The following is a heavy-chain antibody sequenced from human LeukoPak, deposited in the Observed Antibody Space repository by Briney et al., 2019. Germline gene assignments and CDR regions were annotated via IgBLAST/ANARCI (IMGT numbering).Heavy chain of an antibody. J-gene: IGHJ5*02. CDR1: GGSISSGSYY. V-gene: IGHV4-61*02. Sequence: KPSETLSLTCTVSGGSISSGSYYWSWIRQPAGKGLEWIGRIYTSGSTNYNPSLKSRVTISVDTSKNQFSLKLSSVTAADTAVYYCARDRWFDPWGQGTLVTVSS. CDR3: ARDRWFDP. CDR2: IYTSGST.